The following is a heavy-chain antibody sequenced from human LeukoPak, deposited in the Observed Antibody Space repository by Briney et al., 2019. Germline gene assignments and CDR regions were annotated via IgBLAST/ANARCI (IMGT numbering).Heavy chain of an antibody. CDR2: ILPNTGGT. CDR3: ARKGEHYGDYDY. V-gene: IGHV1-2*02. Sequence: ASVKVSCKASRYTFTGYFLHWVRQAPGQGLEWMGWILPNTGGTHYAQKFQGRVTVTRDTSISTAYMEVSRLTSDDTAVYYCARKGEHYGDYDYWGQGTLVTVSS. D-gene: IGHD4-17*01. J-gene: IGHJ4*02. CDR1: RYTFTGYF.